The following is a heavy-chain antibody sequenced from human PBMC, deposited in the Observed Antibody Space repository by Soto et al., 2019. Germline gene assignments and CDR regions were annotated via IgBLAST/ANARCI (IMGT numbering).Heavy chain of an antibody. CDR3: AKTPVSSGYYRHLDY. CDR2: TSFDGSNN. J-gene: IGHJ4*02. CDR1: GFTFSSYG. Sequence: PGGSLRLSCAASGFTFSSYGMHWVRQAPGKGLEWVGVTSFDGSNNYYADSVKGRFTISRDNSKNTLYLQMNSLRAEDTAVYYCAKTPVSSGYYRHLDYWGQGTLVTVSS. D-gene: IGHD3-22*01. V-gene: IGHV3-30*18.